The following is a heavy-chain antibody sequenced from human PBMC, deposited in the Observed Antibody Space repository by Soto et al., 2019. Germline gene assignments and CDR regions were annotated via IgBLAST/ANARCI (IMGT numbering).Heavy chain of an antibody. CDR3: TRDVDFGEEDV. V-gene: IGHV4-61*01. J-gene: IGHJ6*02. D-gene: IGHD4-17*01. CDR1: VLSVCGVSYD. Sequence: SAPLFLTCTVTVLSVCGVSYDWNWIRQPPGKGLEWIGYIYFSGSTNYNPSLKSRVTMSIDTSKNQFSLKLSSVTAADTAVYFCTRDVDFGEEDVWGQGTTVS. CDR2: IYFSGST.